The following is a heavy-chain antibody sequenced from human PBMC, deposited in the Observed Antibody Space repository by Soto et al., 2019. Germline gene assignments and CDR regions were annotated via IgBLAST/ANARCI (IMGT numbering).Heavy chain of an antibody. CDR2: IYSSGST. Sequence: SETLSLTCTVSGGSISNYYWNWIRQSPGKGLEWIGYIYSSGSTHYNPSLQNRVTISIDTSKNRVSLKVNSVTAADTAVYYCARDHPHSYGVYYFDYWGQGTPVTVSS. D-gene: IGHD5-18*01. CDR1: GGSISNYY. J-gene: IGHJ4*02. CDR3: ARDHPHSYGVYYFDY. V-gene: IGHV4-59*01.